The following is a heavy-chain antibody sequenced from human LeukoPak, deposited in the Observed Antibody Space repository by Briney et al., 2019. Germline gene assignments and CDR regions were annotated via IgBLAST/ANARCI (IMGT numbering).Heavy chain of an antibody. D-gene: IGHD6-19*01. V-gene: IGHV3-9*01. Sequence: GGSLRLSCAASGFTFDDYAMHWVRQAPGKGLEWVSGISWNSGSIGYADSVKGRFTISRGNAKNSLYLQMNSLRAEDTALYYCAKGYSSGWLFDYWGQGTLVTVSS. J-gene: IGHJ4*02. CDR1: GFTFDDYA. CDR3: AKGYSSGWLFDY. CDR2: ISWNSGSI.